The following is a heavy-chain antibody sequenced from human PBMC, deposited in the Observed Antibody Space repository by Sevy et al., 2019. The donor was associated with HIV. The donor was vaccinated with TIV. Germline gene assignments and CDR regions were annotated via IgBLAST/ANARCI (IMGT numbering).Heavy chain of an antibody. CDR3: ARGGYYYASGTYSYSYYYMGV. V-gene: IGHV1-46*01. D-gene: IGHD3-10*01. J-gene: IGHJ6*03. CDR2: INPRGDTT. CDR1: GYSISDYY. Sequence: ASVKVSCKASGYSISDYYMHWVRQAPGQGLEWMGIINPRGDTTKYAQKFQGRVTMTRDTSTSTVYMDLSSLRSEETAVYYCARGGYYYASGTYSYSYYYMGVWGKGTTVTVSS.